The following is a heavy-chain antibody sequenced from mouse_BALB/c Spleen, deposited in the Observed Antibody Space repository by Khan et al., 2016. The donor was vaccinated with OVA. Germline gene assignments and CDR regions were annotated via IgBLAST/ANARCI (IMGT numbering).Heavy chain of an antibody. CDR1: GYSITSGYR. D-gene: IGHD1-1*01. CDR3: TRGGAVVPYGYFDV. J-gene: IGHJ1*01. Sequence: EVQLQESGPGLVKPSQSLSLTCSVTGYSITSGYRWNWIRQFPGNKLVWMGYISYDGSNNYNPSPKNRISINRDTSMNQFILKLNSVTTEDTSTYYCTRGGAVVPYGYFDVWGAGTTVTVSS. CDR2: ISYDGSN. V-gene: IGHV3-6*02.